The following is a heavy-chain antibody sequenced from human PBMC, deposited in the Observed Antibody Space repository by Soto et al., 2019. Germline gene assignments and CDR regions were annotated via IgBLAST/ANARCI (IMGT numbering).Heavy chain of an antibody. V-gene: IGHV4-34*01. Sequence: SQTLSLTCAVSGGSLSNYYWRWIRQPPGKGLEWIGEIYHSGSTNYIPSLKSRVTISVDTSKNQFYLKLSSVTAADTAVYYCATSKIYFSQSGGSHHVPLGFWGKGTLVTVSS. CDR2: IYHSGST. CDR3: ATSKIYFSQSGGSHHVPLGF. D-gene: IGHD2-15*01. J-gene: IGHJ4*02. CDR1: GGSLSNYY.